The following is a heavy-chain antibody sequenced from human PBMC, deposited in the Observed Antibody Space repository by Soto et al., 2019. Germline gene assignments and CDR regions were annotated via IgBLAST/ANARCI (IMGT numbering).Heavy chain of an antibody. J-gene: IGHJ4*02. CDR1: GGSISSYY. D-gene: IGHD6-13*01. V-gene: IGHV4-59*08. CDR3: AGEDPGIAAAGNLDY. Sequence: SETLSLTCTVSGGSISSYYWSWIRQPPGKGLEWIGNIYYSGSTNYNPSLKSRVTISVDTSKNQFSLKLSSVTAADTAVYYCAGEDPGIAAAGNLDYWGQGTLVTVSS. CDR2: IYYSGST.